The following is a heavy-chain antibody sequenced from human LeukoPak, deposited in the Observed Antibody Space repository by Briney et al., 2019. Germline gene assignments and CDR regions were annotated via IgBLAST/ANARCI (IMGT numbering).Heavy chain of an antibody. CDR2: IYTSGST. D-gene: IGHD3-3*01. CDR3: ARGAVTSTIFGVVVDSFDY. Sequence: SQTLSLTCTVSGGSISSGSYYWSWIRQPAGKGLEWIGRIYTSGSTNYNPSLKSRVTISVDTSKNQFSLKLSSVTAADTAVYYCARGAVTSTIFGVVVDSFDYWGQGTLVTVSS. CDR1: GGSISSGSYY. V-gene: IGHV4-61*02. J-gene: IGHJ4*02.